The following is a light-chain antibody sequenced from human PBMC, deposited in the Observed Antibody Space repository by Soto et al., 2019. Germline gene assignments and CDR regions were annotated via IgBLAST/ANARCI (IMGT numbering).Light chain of an antibody. CDR3: QQRSDWPPLT. CDR2: DAS. J-gene: IGKJ4*01. V-gene: IGKV3-11*01. CDR1: QSVSRF. Sequence: EIVLTQSPATLSLSPGERATLSCRASQSVSRFLAWYQQKPGQAPRLLIYDASDRATGIPARFSGSGSGTDFTLTISSLEPEDFAVYYCQQRSDWPPLTLGGGTKVEIK.